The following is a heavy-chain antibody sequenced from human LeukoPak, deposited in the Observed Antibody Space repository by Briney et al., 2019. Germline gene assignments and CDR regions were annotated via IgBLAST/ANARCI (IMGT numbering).Heavy chain of an antibody. CDR2: IWYDGSNK. Sequence: PGGSLRLSCAASGFTFSSYGMHWVRQAPGKGLEWVAVIWYDGSNKYYADSVKGRFTISRDNSKNTLYLQMNSLRAEDTAVYYCAGGISPTMVRGVIIMNYGMDVWGQGTTVTVSS. V-gene: IGHV3-33*01. CDR1: GFTFSSYG. D-gene: IGHD3-10*01. CDR3: AGGISPTMVRGVIIMNYGMDV. J-gene: IGHJ6*02.